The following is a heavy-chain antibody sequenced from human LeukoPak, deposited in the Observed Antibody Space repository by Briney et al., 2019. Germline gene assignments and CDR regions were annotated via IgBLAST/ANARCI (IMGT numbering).Heavy chain of an antibody. CDR2: VDPEDGET. Sequence: ASVKISCKVSGYTFTDYYMHWVQQAPGKGLEWMVLVDPEDGETIYAEKFQGRVTITADTSTDTAYMELSSLRSEDTAVYYCATKKEPYDAFDIWGQGTMVTVSS. V-gene: IGHV1-69-2*01. D-gene: IGHD1-26*01. CDR1: GYTFTDYY. CDR3: ATKKEPYDAFDI. J-gene: IGHJ3*02.